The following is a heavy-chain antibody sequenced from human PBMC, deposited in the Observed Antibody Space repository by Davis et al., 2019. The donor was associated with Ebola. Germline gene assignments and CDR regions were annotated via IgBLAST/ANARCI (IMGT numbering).Heavy chain of an antibody. Sequence: ASVKVSCKASGYTFTSYGISWVRQAPGHGLEWIGIINPRNDNTTYAQIFQGRVTMTRDTSTSTVNMELTSLRSEDTAVYYCARAGHITKVRGVLIAAYFGLDVWGQGTTITVSS. CDR1: GYTFTSYG. CDR3: ARAGHITKVRGVLIAAYFGLDV. V-gene: IGHV1-46*01. D-gene: IGHD3-10*01. J-gene: IGHJ6*02. CDR2: INPRNDNT.